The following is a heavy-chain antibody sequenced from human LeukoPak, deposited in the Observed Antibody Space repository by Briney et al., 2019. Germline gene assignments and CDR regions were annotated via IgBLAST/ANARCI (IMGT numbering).Heavy chain of an antibody. V-gene: IGHV3-73*01. J-gene: IGHJ6*03. CDR2: IRSKANSYAT. D-gene: IGHD3-22*01. Sequence: GGSLKLSCAASGFTFSGSAMHWVRQASGKGLEWVGRIRSKANSYATAYAASVKGRFTISRDDSKNTAYLQMNSLKTGDTAVYYCTRYYYDSSGSLPGYYYMDVWGKGTTVTVSS. CDR3: TRYYYDSSGSLPGYYYMDV. CDR1: GFTFSGSA.